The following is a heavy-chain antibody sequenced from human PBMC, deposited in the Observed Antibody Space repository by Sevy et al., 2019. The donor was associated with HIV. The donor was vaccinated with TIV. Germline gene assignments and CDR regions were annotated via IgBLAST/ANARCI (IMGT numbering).Heavy chain of an antibody. V-gene: IGHV1-69*13. CDR3: ARGGGNGWYYFDY. CDR2: IIPILGTT. J-gene: IGHJ4*02. D-gene: IGHD6-19*01. Sequence: ASVKVSCKASGGIFKTYGFSWVRQAPGQGPEWVGGIIPILGTTNYAQKFQDRVTISADEYTKTVHMELRNLRSEDKGVYYCARGGGNGWYYFDYWGQETLVTVSS. CDR1: GGIFKTYG.